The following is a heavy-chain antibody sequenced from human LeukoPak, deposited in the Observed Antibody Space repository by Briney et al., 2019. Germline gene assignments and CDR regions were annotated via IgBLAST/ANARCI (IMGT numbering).Heavy chain of an antibody. V-gene: IGHV3-7*01. Sequence: PGGSLRLSCAASGLTFSSCWMSWVRQAPGKGLEWVANIKQDGSAKYYVDSVKGRFTISRDNAKNSLYLQMDSLRAEDTAVYCCAKDFAGAFDYWGQGTPVTVSS. D-gene: IGHD2-8*02. CDR3: AKDFAGAFDY. CDR1: GLTFSSCW. J-gene: IGHJ4*02. CDR2: IKQDGSAK.